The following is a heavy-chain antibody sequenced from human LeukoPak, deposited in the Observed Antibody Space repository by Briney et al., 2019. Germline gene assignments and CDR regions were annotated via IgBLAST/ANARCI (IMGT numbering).Heavy chain of an antibody. Sequence: PGGSLRLSCAASGFTFSSYAMIWVRQAPGKGLEWVSAISGSGGSTYYADSVKGRFTISRDNSKNTLYLQVNSLRAGDTAVYYCAKDLRSTSSRGVFDHWGQGTLVTVSS. CDR3: AKDLRSTSSRGVFDH. CDR1: GFTFSSYA. D-gene: IGHD2-2*01. CDR2: ISGSGGST. V-gene: IGHV3-23*01. J-gene: IGHJ4*02.